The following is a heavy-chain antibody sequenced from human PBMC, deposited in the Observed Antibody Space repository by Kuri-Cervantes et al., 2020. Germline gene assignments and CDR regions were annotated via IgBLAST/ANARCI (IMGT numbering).Heavy chain of an antibody. CDR3: AFRGIAAAGMTAASRAYYYYGMDV. J-gene: IGHJ6*02. CDR1: GGCFSGYY. V-gene: IGHV4-34*01. D-gene: IGHD6-13*01. Sequence: GSLRLSSAVYGGCFSGYYWSWIRQPPGKGLEWIVEINHSGSTNYNPSLKSRVTISVDTSKNQFSLKLSSVTAADTAVYYCAFRGIAAAGMTAASRAYYYYGMDVWGQGTTVTVSS. CDR2: INHSGST.